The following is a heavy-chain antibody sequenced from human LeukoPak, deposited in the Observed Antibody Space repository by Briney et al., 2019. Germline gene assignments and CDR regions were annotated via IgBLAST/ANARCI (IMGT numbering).Heavy chain of an antibody. D-gene: IGHD2-15*01. V-gene: IGHV3-15*01. Sequence: GGSLRLSCAASGFTFSNAWMSWVRQAPGKGLEWVGRIKSKTDGGTTDYAAPVKGRSTISRDDSKNTLYLQMNSLRVEDTAVYYCARPVGGYCSGGGCPRATFDIWGQGTRVTVSS. CDR2: IKSKTDGGTT. CDR3: ARPVGGYCSGGGCPRATFDI. CDR1: GFTFSNAW. J-gene: IGHJ3*02.